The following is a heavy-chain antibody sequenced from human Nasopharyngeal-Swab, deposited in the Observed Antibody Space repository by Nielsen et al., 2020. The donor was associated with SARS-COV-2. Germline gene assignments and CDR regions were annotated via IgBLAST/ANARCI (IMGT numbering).Heavy chain of an antibody. CDR2: IVVGSGNT. D-gene: IGHD4-17*01. Sequence: SVKVSCKASGFTFTSSAVQWVRQARGQRLEWIGWIVVGSGNTNYAQKFQERVTITRDMSTSTAYMELSSLRSEDTAVYYCARDSAVTRNDAFDIWGQGTMVTVSS. CDR3: ARDSAVTRNDAFDI. J-gene: IGHJ3*02. CDR1: GFTFTSSA. V-gene: IGHV1-58*01.